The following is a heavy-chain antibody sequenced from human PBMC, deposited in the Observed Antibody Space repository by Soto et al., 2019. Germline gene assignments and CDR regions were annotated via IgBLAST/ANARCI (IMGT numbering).Heavy chain of an antibody. Sequence: EVQLLESGGGLVHPGGSLRLSCAASGFTFSSYAMSWVRQAPGKGLEWVSAISGSGGSTYYADSVKGRFTISRDNSKNTLYMQMNSLRAGDPAVYYCAKDRSPVLWFGPWYFDLWGRGTLVTVSS. D-gene: IGHD3-10*01. V-gene: IGHV3-23*01. CDR1: GFTFSSYA. CDR2: ISGSGGST. J-gene: IGHJ2*01. CDR3: AKDRSPVLWFGPWYFDL.